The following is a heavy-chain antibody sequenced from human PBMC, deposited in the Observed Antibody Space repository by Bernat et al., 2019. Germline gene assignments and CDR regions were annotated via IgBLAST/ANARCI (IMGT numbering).Heavy chain of an antibody. Sequence: EVQLVESGGGLVQPGGSLRLSCAASGFTFSSYWMSWVRQAPGKGLEWVANIKQDGSEKYYVDSVKGRFTISRDNSKNTLYLQMNSLRAEDTAVYYCAKDKALRFLEWLSDYWGQGTLVTVSS. J-gene: IGHJ4*02. V-gene: IGHV3-7*01. CDR2: IKQDGSEK. CDR3: AKDKALRFLEWLSDY. CDR1: GFTFSSYW. D-gene: IGHD3-3*01.